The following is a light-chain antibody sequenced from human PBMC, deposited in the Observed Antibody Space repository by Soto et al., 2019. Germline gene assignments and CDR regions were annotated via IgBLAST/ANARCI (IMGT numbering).Light chain of an antibody. V-gene: IGKV2-28*01. CDR1: QSLLHSNGYNY. CDR3: MQALQTPWT. CDR2: LGS. J-gene: IGKJ1*01. Sequence: DIVMTQSPLSLPVTPGEPASISCRSSQSLLHSNGYNYLDWYLQKPGQSPQLLIYLGSDRASGVTDRFSGSGSGTDFTLKISRVEAEGVGVYYCMQALQTPWTFGQGTKVEIK.